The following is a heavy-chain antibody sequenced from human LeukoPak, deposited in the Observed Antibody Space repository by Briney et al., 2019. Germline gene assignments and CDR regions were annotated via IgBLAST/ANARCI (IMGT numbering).Heavy chain of an antibody. CDR3: VKDYSSSCIDY. D-gene: IGHD6-13*01. CDR2: ISYDGSNK. J-gene: IGHJ4*02. Sequence: QPGRSLRLSCAASGFTFSSYGMHWVRQAPGKGLEWVAVISYDGSNKYYADSVKGRFTISRDNSKNTLYLQMNSLRAEDTAVYYCVKDYSSSCIDYWGQGTLVTVSS. V-gene: IGHV3-30*18. CDR1: GFTFSSYG.